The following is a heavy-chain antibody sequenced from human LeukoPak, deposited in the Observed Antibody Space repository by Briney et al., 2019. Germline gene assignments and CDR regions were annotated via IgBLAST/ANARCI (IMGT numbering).Heavy chain of an antibody. CDR2: ISGSGGST. CDR1: GFTFSSYA. V-gene: IGHV3-23*01. CDR3: AKLLAIAVAGSPDY. J-gene: IGHJ4*02. D-gene: IGHD6-19*01. Sequence: GGSLRLSCAASGFTFSSYAMSWVRQAPGKGLEWVSAISGSGGSTYYADSVKGRFTISRDNSKNTLYLQMNSLRAEDTAVYYCAKLLAIAVAGSPDYWGQGTLVTVSS.